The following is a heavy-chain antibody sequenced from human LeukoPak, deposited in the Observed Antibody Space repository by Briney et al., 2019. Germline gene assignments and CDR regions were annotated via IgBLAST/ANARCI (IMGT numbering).Heavy chain of an antibody. V-gene: IGHV1-69*13. J-gene: IGHJ5*02. CDR1: GGTFSSYA. CDR3: ARGDIVLMVSAPSSSWFDP. Sequence: SVKVSCKASGGTFSSYAISWVRQARGQGLEWMGGIIPIFGTANYTQKFQGRVTITADESTSTAYMELSSLRSEDTAVYYCARGDIVLMVSAPSSSWFDPWGQGTLVTVSS. D-gene: IGHD2-8*01. CDR2: IIPIFGTA.